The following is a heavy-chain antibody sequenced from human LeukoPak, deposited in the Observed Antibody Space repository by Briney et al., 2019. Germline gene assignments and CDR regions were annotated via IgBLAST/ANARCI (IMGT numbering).Heavy chain of an antibody. D-gene: IGHD1-14*01. J-gene: IGHJ6*03. Sequence: GASLTVSCKASGYTLTSYDITWVRQSAGQGLEWMGWINPNSGSKGFAPKFRGRVTMTTDTSINTAYMELSSLTSGDTAVYFCARVSDGSDYYYYMDVWGEGTTVTVSS. CDR2: INPNSGSK. CDR3: ARVSDGSDYYYYMDV. V-gene: IGHV1-8*01. CDR1: GYTLTSYD.